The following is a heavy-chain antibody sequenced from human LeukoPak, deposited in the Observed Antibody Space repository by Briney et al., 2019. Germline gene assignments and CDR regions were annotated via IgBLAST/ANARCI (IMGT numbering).Heavy chain of an antibody. CDR2: IYINGYT. J-gene: IGHJ4*02. Sequence: GGSLRLSCVVSGFIVSSDYMSWVRQAPGKGLEWVSVIYINGYTYYADSVRGRSTISRDISKNTVYLQMNSLTAEDTAVYYCARLAYWGQGTLVTVSS. CDR1: GFIVSSDY. V-gene: IGHV3-53*01. CDR3: ARLAY.